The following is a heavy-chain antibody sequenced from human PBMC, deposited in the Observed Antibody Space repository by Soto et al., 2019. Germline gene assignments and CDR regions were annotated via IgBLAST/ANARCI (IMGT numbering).Heavy chain of an antibody. CDR2: INPSGGST. D-gene: IGHD3-22*01. J-gene: IGHJ6*02. V-gene: IGHV1-46*01. CDR3: AKSSGYYHSYYYGMDV. CDR1: GYTFTSYY. Sequence: ASVKVSCKASGYTFTSYYMHWVRQAPGQGLVWMGIINPSGGSTSYAQKFQGRVTMTRDTSTSTVYMELSSLRSEDTAVYYCAKSSGYYHSYYYGMDVWGQGTTVTVSS.